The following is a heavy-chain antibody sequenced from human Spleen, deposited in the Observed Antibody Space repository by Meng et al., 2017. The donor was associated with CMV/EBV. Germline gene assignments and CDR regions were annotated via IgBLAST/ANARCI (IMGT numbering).Heavy chain of an antibody. Sequence: QLQLQAVGPWMVKPSETLSLTCIVSGGSISSSSYYWGWIRQPPGKGLEWIGSIYYSGSTYYTPSLKSRVTISVDTSKNQFSLKLSSVTAADTAVYYCARRGILTGAFDYWGQGTLVTVSS. CDR3: ARRGILTGAFDY. CDR1: GGSISSSSYY. J-gene: IGHJ4*02. D-gene: IGHD3-9*01. CDR2: IYYSGST. V-gene: IGHV4-39*07.